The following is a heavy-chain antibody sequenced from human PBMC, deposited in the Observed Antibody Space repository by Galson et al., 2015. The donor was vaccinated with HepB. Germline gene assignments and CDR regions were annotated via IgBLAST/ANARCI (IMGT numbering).Heavy chain of an antibody. CDR3: ARESVVVAIAATGMDV. D-gene: IGHD2-15*01. Sequence: SLRLSCAASGFTFSGYEMNWVRQAPGKGLEWVSYISEGGSTKYYADSVKGRFTISRDNATNSLYLQINSLRAEDTAVYYCARESVVVAIAATGMDVWGQGTTVTVSS. CDR1: GFTFSGYE. CDR2: ISEGGSTK. J-gene: IGHJ6*02. V-gene: IGHV3-48*03.